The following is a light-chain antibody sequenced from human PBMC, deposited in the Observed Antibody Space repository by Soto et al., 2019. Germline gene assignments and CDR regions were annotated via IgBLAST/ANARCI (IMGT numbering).Light chain of an antibody. CDR1: SSDVGGYDY. J-gene: IGLJ1*01. CDR3: SSYSTTSTLV. CDR2: EVN. V-gene: IGLV2-14*01. Sequence: QSALTQPASVSGSPGQSVTISCTGASSDVGGYDYVSWYQQHPGKAPKLILYEVNNRPSGVSNHVSGSKSGNTASLIISGLQADDEADYYCSSYSTTSTLVFGSGTKVAVL.